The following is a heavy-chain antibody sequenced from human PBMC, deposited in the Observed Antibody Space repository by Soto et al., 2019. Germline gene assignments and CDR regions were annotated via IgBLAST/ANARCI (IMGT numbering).Heavy chain of an antibody. J-gene: IGHJ4*02. CDR1: GGTFSSYA. D-gene: IGHD2-21*01. V-gene: IGHV1-69*13. CDR2: IIPIFGTA. Sequence: ASVKVSCKASGGTFSSYAISWVRQAPGQGLEWMGGIIPIFGTANYAQKFQGRVTITADESTSTAYMELSSLRSEDTAVYYCTSKWYYSSFDYWGQGTLVTVSS. CDR3: TSKWYYSSFDY.